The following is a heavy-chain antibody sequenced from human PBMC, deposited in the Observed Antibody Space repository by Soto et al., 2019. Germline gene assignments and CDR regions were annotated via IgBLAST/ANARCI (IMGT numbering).Heavy chain of an antibody. Sequence: GGSLRLSCAASGFTFSSYWMHWVRQAPGKGLVWVSRINSDGSSTSYADSVKGRFTISRDNAKNTLYLQMNSLRAEDTAVYDCASSCSSTSCYDAFDIWGQGTMVTVSS. J-gene: IGHJ3*02. CDR2: INSDGSST. D-gene: IGHD2-2*01. CDR3: ASSCSSTSCYDAFDI. CDR1: GFTFSSYW. V-gene: IGHV3-74*01.